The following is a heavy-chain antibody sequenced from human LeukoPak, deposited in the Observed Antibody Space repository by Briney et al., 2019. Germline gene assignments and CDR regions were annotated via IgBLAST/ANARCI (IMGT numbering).Heavy chain of an antibody. J-gene: IGHJ4*02. D-gene: IGHD2-21*01. CDR2: ISGSGGST. CDR1: GFTFSSYV. CDR3: AFKGHTDHY. V-gene: IGHV3-23*01. Sequence: PGGSLGLSCAASGFTFSSYVMTWVRQAPGKGLEWVSAISGSGGSTYYADSVKGRFTISRDNSENTLDLQMNSLRAEDTAVYYCAFKGHTDHYWGQGTLVTVSP.